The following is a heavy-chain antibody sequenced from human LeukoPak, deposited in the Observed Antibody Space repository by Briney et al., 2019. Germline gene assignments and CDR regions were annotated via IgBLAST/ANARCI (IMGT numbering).Heavy chain of an antibody. D-gene: IGHD3-10*01. V-gene: IGHV3-30-3*01. J-gene: IGHJ4*02. CDR2: ISYDGSNK. CDR3: ARALYGSGSYPIDY. Sequence: GGSLRLSCAASGFTFSSYAMHWVRQAPGKGLEWVAVISYDGSNKYYADSVKGRFTISRDNSKNTLYLQMNSLRAEDTAVYYCARALYGSGSYPIDYWGQGTLVTVSS. CDR1: GFTFSSYA.